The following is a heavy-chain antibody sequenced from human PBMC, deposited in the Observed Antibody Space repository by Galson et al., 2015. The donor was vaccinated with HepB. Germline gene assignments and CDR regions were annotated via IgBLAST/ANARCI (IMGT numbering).Heavy chain of an antibody. Sequence: LSLTCAVYGGSFSGYYWSWIRQPPGKGLEWIGEINHSGSTNYNPSLKSRVTISVDTSKNQFSLKLSSVTAAGTAVYYCASPTIVGATLTWVYWGQGTLVTVSS. D-gene: IGHD1-26*01. CDR2: INHSGST. J-gene: IGHJ4*02. V-gene: IGHV4-34*01. CDR3: ASPTIVGATLTWVY. CDR1: GGSFSGYY.